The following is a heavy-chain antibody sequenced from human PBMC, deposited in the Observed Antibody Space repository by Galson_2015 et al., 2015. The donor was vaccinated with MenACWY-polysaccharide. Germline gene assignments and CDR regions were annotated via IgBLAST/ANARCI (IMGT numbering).Heavy chain of an antibody. D-gene: IGHD1-26*01. J-gene: IGHJ3*02. Sequence: LRLSCAASGFTFSNYQMNWVRQAPGKGLEWISYISTAGVTIYYADSVRGRFTISRDNAKNSLYLQMNSLRAEDTAVYFCARDRGSYDALDMWGQGTMVAVSS. CDR3: ARDRGSYDALDM. CDR2: ISTAGVTI. V-gene: IGHV3-48*03. CDR1: GFTFSNYQ.